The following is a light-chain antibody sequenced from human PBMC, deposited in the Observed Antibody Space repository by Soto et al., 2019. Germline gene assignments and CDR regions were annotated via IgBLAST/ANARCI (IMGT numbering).Light chain of an antibody. CDR3: SSYAGSNNFVSYV. CDR2: EVS. CDR1: SSDVGGYNY. J-gene: IGLJ1*01. V-gene: IGLV2-8*01. Sequence: QSALTQPPSASGSPGQSVTISCTGTSSDVGGYNYVSWYQQHPGKAPKLMIYEVSKRPSGVPDRFSGSKSGNTASLTVSGPQAEDEADYYCSSYAGSNNFVSYVFGTGTKVTVL.